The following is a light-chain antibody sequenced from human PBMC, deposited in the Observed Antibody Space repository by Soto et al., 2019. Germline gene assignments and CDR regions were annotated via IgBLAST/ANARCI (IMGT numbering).Light chain of an antibody. CDR2: GAS. CDR3: QHYGTSAL. CDR1: QSVSSSY. V-gene: IGKV3-20*01. J-gene: IGKJ3*01. Sequence: EIVLTQSPGTLSLSPGERATLSCRASQSVSSSYLAWYQQKPGQAPRLLIYGASNSATGIPDRFRVSASGTDFTITISRLAPDDFAMYYCQHYGTSALFGPGRKVDIK.